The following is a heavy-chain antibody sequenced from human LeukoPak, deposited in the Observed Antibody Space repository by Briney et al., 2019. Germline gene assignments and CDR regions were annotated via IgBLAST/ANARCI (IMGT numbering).Heavy chain of an antibody. CDR2: IYWNDDN. V-gene: IGHV2-5*01. D-gene: IGHD6-19*01. Sequence: ESGPTLVKPTQTLTLTCTFSGFSLSTRGGGVGWIRQPPGKALEWLALIYWNDDNRYSPSLKSRLTITKDTSKNQAVLTMTNMDPVDTARYYCAHGSGWLYDYWGQGTLVTVSS. CDR3: AHGSGWLYDY. CDR1: GFSLSTRGGG. J-gene: IGHJ4*02.